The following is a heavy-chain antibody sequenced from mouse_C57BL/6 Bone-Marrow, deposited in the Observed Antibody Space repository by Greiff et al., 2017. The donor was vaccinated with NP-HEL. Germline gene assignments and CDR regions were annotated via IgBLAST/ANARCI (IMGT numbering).Heavy chain of an antibody. D-gene: IGHD5-1*01. CDR3: ARSTELFYYAMDY. Sequence: QVQLQQSGPELVKPGASVKISCKASGYAFSSSWMNWVKQRPGKGLEWLGRIYPGDGDTNYNGKFKGKATLTADKSSSTAYMQLSSLTSEDSAVYFCARSTELFYYAMDYWGQGTSVTVSS. V-gene: IGHV1-82*01. CDR1: GYAFSSSW. J-gene: IGHJ4*01. CDR2: IYPGDGDT.